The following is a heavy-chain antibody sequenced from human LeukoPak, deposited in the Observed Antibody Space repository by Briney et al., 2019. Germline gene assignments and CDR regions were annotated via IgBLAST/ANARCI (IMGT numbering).Heavy chain of an antibody. V-gene: IGHV1-8*02. CDR1: GYTFTSYD. Sequence: ASVKVSCKASGYTFTSYDINWVRQATGQGLEWMGWMNPNSGNTGYAQKFQGRVTMTRNTSISTAYMELSSLRSEDTAVYYCARGLGGHLDIVVVPAAEYWFDPWGQGTLVTVSS. CDR3: ARGLGGHLDIVVVPAAEYWFDP. CDR2: MNPNSGNT. D-gene: IGHD2-2*03. J-gene: IGHJ5*02.